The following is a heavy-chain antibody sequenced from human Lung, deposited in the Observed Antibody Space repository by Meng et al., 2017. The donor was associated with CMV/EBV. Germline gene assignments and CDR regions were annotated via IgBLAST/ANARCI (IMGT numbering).Heavy chain of an antibody. D-gene: IGHD6-6*01. V-gene: IGHV2-5*02. Sequence: HITLKAPGPTLVKPTPTLPLTSPFSGFSLSTSGVGVGWIRQPPGKALECLAIIYGDDEKRYSPSLESRLTVTKDTSKNQVVLTMTNMVPVDTATYYCARAAARPSDWFDPWGQGTLVTVSS. J-gene: IGHJ5*02. CDR3: ARAAARPSDWFDP. CDR2: IYGDDEK. CDR1: GFSLSTSGVG.